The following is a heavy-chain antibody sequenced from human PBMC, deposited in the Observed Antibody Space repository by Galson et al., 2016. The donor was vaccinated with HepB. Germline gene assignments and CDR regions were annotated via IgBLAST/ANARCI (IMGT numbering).Heavy chain of an antibody. Sequence: SLRLSCAASGFTLSTYSMNWFRQAPGKGLEWVSYMSSSGTSVYYTDSVKGRFTISRDNAKNSLYLQMNSLRDEDTAVYYCASPFAAERGRYVLCGQGTLVTGAS. CDR2: MSSSGTSV. V-gene: IGHV3-48*02. CDR1: GFTLSTYS. CDR3: ASPFAAERGRYVL. J-gene: IGHJ5*02. D-gene: IGHD3-16*01.